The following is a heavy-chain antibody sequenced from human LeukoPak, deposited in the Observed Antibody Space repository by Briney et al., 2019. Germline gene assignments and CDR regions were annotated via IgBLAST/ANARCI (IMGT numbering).Heavy chain of an antibody. J-gene: IGHJ5*02. CDR1: GGSFSGYY. D-gene: IGHD2-2*01. CDR3: ARQLTGYCSSTSCRYWFDP. Sequence: SETLSLTCAVHGGSFSGYYWSWIRQPPGKGLEWIGEINHSGSTNYNPSLKSRVTISVDTSKNQFSLKLSSVTAADTAVYYCARQLTGYCSSTSCRYWFDPWGQGTLVTVSS. CDR2: INHSGST. V-gene: IGHV4-34*01.